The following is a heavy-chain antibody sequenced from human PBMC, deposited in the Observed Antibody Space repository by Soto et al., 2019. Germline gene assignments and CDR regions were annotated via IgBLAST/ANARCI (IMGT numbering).Heavy chain of an antibody. CDR2: IWYDGSNK. D-gene: IGHD5-12*01. CDR1: GFTFSSYG. V-gene: IGHV3-33*01. CDR3: ARGSRWLQLRNYYYGMDV. J-gene: IGHJ6*02. Sequence: QVQLVESGGGVVQPGRSLRLSCAACGFTFSSYGMHWVRQAPSKRLKWVAVIWYDGSNKYYADSVKGRFTISRDNSKNTLYLQMNSLRAEDTAVYYCARGSRWLQLRNYYYGMDVWGQGTTVTVSS.